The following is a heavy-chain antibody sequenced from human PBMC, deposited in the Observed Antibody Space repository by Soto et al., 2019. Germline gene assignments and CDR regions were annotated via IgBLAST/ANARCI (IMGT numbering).Heavy chain of an antibody. CDR3: ARTYYDFWSGYSPLGMDV. J-gene: IGHJ6*02. V-gene: IGHV2-70*01. Sequence: SGPTLVNPTQTLTLTCTFSGFSLSTSGMCVSWIRQPPGKALEWLALIDWDDDKYYSTSLKTRLTISKDTSKNQVVLTMTNMDPVDTATYYCARTYYDFWSGYSPLGMDVWGQGTTVTVS. D-gene: IGHD3-3*01. CDR2: IDWDDDK. CDR1: GFSLSTSGMC.